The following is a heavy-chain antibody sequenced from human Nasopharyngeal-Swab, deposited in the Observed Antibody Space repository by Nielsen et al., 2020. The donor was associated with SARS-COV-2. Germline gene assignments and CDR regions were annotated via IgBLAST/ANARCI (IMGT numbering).Heavy chain of an antibody. J-gene: IGHJ4*02. CDR3: ARAPTVFGVVITAFDY. Sequence: SETLSLTCTVSGGSISSYYWSWIRQPPGKGLEWIGYIYYSGSTYYNPSLKSRLTISVDTSKNQFSLKLSSVTAADTAVYYCARAPTVFGVVITAFDYWGQGALVTVSS. V-gene: IGHV4-59*12. CDR2: IYYSGST. D-gene: IGHD3-3*01. CDR1: GGSISSYY.